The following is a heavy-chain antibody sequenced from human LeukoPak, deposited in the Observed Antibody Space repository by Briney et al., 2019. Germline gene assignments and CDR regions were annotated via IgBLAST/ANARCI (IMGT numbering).Heavy chain of an antibody. V-gene: IGHV4-59*01. CDR3: ARKEGTH. CDR2: MYYSGDT. CDR1: GGSIINSY. D-gene: IGHD1-1*01. J-gene: IGHJ4*02. Sequence: SETLSLTCTVSGGSIINSYWSWVRQPPGKGLEWIGYMYYSGDTNYNPSLKGRVTISIDTSKNQFSLRLNSVTAADTAVYYCARKEGTHWGQGTLVTVSS.